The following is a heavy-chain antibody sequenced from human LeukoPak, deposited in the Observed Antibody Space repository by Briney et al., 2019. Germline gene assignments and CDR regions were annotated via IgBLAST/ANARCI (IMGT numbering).Heavy chain of an antibody. CDR3: ARGNERLRALDY. CDR1: GFTFSSYA. D-gene: IGHD5-12*01. Sequence: GGSLRLSCAASGFTFSSYAMHWVRQAPGKGLEWVAVISYDGSNKYYADSVKGRFTISRDNSKNTLYLQMNSLRAEDTAVYYCARGNERLRALDYWGQGTLVTVSS. J-gene: IGHJ4*02. CDR2: ISYDGSNK. V-gene: IGHV3-30-3*01.